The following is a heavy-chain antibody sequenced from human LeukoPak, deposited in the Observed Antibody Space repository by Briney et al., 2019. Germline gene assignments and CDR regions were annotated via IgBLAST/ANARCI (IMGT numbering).Heavy chain of an antibody. Sequence: GGSLRLSCAASGFTFSSYHMNWVRQAPGKGLEWVSYISTSSSIVYYTDSVEGRFTISRDNAENSLYLQTNSLRDEDTAVYYCARGPTGSLGPWGQGTLVTVPT. CDR2: ISTSSSIV. V-gene: IGHV3-48*02. J-gene: IGHJ5*02. CDR1: GFTFSSYH. CDR3: ARGPTGSLGP. D-gene: IGHD7-27*01.